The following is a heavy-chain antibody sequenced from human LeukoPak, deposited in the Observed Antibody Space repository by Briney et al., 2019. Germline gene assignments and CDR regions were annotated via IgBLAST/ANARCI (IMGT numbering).Heavy chain of an antibody. J-gene: IGHJ5*02. Sequence: PGGSLRLSCAASGFTFSASTMNWVRQAPGKGLEWVSYISGSSTTIYYADSVKGRFTISRDNAKNSLYLQMNSLRDEDTAVYYCARDLVGATASWGQGTLVTVSS. CDR3: ARDLVGATAS. D-gene: IGHD1-26*01. CDR1: GFTFSAST. V-gene: IGHV3-48*02. CDR2: ISGSSTTI.